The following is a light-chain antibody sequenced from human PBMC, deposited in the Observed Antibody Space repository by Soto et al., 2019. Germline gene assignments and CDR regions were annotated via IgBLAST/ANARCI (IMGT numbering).Light chain of an antibody. CDR1: QSVSSY. CDR3: QHRSIWLT. J-gene: IGKJ4*01. V-gene: IGKV3-11*01. CDR2: DAS. Sequence: EIVLTQSPATLSLSPGERATLSCRASQSVSSYLAWYQQKPGQAPRLLIYDASNMATGIPARFSGSGSGTDFTLTISGLEPEDFAVYYCQHRSIWLTFGGGTKVEIK.